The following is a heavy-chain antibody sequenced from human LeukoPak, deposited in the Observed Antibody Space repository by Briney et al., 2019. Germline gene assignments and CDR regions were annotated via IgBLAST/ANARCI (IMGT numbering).Heavy chain of an antibody. CDR2: ISGSGGST. CDR1: GFTFSSYA. V-gene: IGHV3-23*01. J-gene: IGHJ4*02. D-gene: IGHD3-22*01. CDR3: ARGDDSGYYDYFDY. Sequence: GGSLRLSCAASGFTFSSYAMSWVRQAPGKGLEWVSAISGSGGSTYYADSVKGRFTISRDNSKNTVFLHMNSLRAEDTAMYYCARGDDSGYYDYFDYWGQGALVTVSS.